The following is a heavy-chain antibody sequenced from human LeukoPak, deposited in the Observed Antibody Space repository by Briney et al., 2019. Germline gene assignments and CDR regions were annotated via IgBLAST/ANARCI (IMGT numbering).Heavy chain of an antibody. CDR2: IYSGGST. J-gene: IGHJ6*03. Sequence: GGSLRLSCAASGFTFSTFAMIWVRQPPGKGLEWVSVIYSGGSTYYADSVKGRFTISRDNSKNTLYLQMNSLRAEDTAVYYCASGPPSPNYYYYVDVWGKGTTVTISS. V-gene: IGHV3-53*01. CDR3: ASGPPSPNYYYYVDV. CDR1: GFTFSTFA.